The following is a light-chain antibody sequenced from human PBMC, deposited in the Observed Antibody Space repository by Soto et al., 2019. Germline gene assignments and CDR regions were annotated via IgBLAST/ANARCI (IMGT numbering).Light chain of an antibody. V-gene: IGKV3-11*01. CDR1: QSVFSS. Sequence: EIVLTQSPVTLSLSPGERATLSCRASQSVFSSLAWYQQKPGQAPRLLIYDASTRATAIPDRFRGSGSGTDFTLTISSREPEDFAVYYCHQRSNWPLTFGGGTTVEVK. J-gene: IGKJ4*01. CDR2: DAS. CDR3: HQRSNWPLT.